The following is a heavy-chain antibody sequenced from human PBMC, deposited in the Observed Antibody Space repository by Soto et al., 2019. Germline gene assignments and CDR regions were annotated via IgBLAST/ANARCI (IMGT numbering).Heavy chain of an antibody. CDR1: GFMFNNYG. V-gene: IGHV3-30*18. D-gene: IGHD3-22*01. CDR2: ISFDGSNK. J-gene: IGHJ4*02. CDR3: AKDLLGDRSGSHHGGDF. Sequence: QVKLVEAGGGVVQPGRSLGLSCAASGFMFNNYGMHWVRQAPGKGLEWVAIISFDGSNKYYADSVMGRFTISGDNSKNTLYLQRLSLRDEDTAVYYGAKDLLGDRSGSHHGGDFWGQGTRVTVSS.